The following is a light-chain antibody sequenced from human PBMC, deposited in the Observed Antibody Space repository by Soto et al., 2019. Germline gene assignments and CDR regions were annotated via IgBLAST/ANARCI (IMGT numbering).Light chain of an antibody. CDR3: QQYNIYPLT. Sequence: DVQMTQSPSSLSASVGDRVTITCRASKDINSYLAWYQQKPGNAPKSLIYAASSLQTGVPSRFSGSESGTDFTLTISNLQPEDSATYSCQQYNIYPLTFGGGTKVEIK. CDR1: KDINSY. V-gene: IGKV1D-16*01. CDR2: AAS. J-gene: IGKJ4*01.